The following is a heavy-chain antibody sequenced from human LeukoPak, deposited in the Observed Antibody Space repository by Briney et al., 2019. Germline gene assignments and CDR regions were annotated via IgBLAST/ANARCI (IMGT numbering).Heavy chain of an antibody. D-gene: IGHD6-25*01. V-gene: IGHV1-69*01. CDR1: GGTVSSYA. J-gene: IGHJ3*02. Sequence: GSSVKVSYKASGGTVSSYAISWVRQAPGQGLEWMGGIIPIFGTANYAQKFQGRVTITADESTSTAYMELSSLRSEDTAVYYCARSGGPRDAFDIWGQGTMVTVSS. CDR2: IIPIFGTA. CDR3: ARSGGPRDAFDI.